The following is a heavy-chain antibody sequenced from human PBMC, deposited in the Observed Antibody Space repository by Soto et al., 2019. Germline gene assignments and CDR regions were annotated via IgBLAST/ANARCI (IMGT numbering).Heavy chain of an antibody. CDR3: ARHNLGYCSGRPCPYSFDY. Sequence: PHTLSLTSSFSGTPFTNSYWSWPRQSPGKGLEWIGYIYHSGDTRYSSSLSSRVTLSVDTSKDQFYLMLSSVTAADTAIYYCARHNLGYCSGRPCPYSFDYWGQGSVVT. D-gene: IGHD2-15*01. V-gene: IGHV4-59*08. CDR2: IYHSGDT. CDR1: GTPFTNSY. J-gene: IGHJ4*02.